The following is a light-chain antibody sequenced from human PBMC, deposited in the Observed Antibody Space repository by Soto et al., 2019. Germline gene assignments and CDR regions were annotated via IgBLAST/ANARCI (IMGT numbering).Light chain of an antibody. Sequence: QSALTQPPSVSGSPGQSVTISCTGTSSDVGSYNRVSWYQQPPGTAPKLMIYEVRNRPSGVPDRVSGSKSGNTASLTISGLQAEDEAPYYCSSYTSSSTLVFGGGTKVTVL. CDR1: SSDVGSYNR. V-gene: IGLV2-18*02. J-gene: IGLJ3*02. CDR3: SSYTSSSTLV. CDR2: EVR.